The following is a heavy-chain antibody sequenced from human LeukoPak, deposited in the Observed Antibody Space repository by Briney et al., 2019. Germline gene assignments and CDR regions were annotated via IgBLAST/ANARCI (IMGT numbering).Heavy chain of an antibody. J-gene: IGHJ4*02. CDR3: TRSVFPYYFDC. D-gene: IGHD3-10*02. CDR2: TNNDGSST. V-gene: IGHV3-74*01. CDR1: GFTFSNYW. Sequence: GGSLRLSCVASGFTFSNYWIHWVRQAPGKGLVWVSRTNNDGSSTTYADFVKGRFTSSRDNAKNTLYLQMDSLRAEDTAVYYCTRSVFPYYFDCWGQGALVTVSS.